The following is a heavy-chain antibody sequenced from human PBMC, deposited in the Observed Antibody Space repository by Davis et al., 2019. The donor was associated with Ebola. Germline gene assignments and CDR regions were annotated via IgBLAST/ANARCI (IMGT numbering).Heavy chain of an antibody. D-gene: IGHD2-2*01. J-gene: IGHJ6*02. CDR1: GGSISSYY. V-gene: IGHV4-59*08. CDR2: IYYSGST. CDR3: ARGEGYCISTSCREYYYYGMDV. Sequence: MPSETLSLTCTVSGGSISSYYWSWIRQPPGKGLEWIGYIYYSGSTNYNPSLKSRVTISVDTSKNQFSLKLSSVTAADTAVYYCARGEGYCISTSCREYYYYGMDVWGQGTTVTVSS.